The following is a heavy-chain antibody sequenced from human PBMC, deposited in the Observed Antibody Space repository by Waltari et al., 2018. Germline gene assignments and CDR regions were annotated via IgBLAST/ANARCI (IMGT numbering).Heavy chain of an antibody. Sequence: EVQLVESGGGVVQPGGSLRLSCAASGFPCSSYWMSWVRQAPGKGPEWVANIKQDGSEKYYMDSVKGRFTISRDNAKKSLYLQMNSLRAEDKAVYYCAKGGVVVAANVFDYWGQGTLVTVSS. J-gene: IGHJ4*02. CDR1: GFPCSSYW. D-gene: IGHD2-15*01. V-gene: IGHV3-7*03. CDR2: IKQDGSEK. CDR3: AKGGVVVAANVFDY.